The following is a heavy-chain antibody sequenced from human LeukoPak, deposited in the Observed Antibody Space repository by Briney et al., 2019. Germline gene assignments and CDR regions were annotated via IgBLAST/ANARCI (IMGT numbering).Heavy chain of an antibody. CDR1: GFTFSTYS. D-gene: IGHD4-11*01. J-gene: IGHJ4*02. CDR2: ICSSSSYI. Sequence: SGGSLRLSCAASGFTFSTYSMNWVRQAPGKGLEWVSSICSSSSYIYYTDSVMGRFTISRDNAKNSLYLQMNSLRAEDTAVYYCARDRTAVKVLDYWGQGTLVTVSS. V-gene: IGHV3-21*01. CDR3: ARDRTAVKVLDY.